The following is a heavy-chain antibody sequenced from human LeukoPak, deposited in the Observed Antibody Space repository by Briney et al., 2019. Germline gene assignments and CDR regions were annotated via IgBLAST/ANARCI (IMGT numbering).Heavy chain of an antibody. CDR2: IYYSGST. Sequence: SETLSLTCTVSGGSISSYYWSWIRQPPGKGLEWIGYIYYSGSTNYNPSLKSRVTISVDTSKNHFSLKLSSVTAADTAIYYCARGLNYYDSSGPNDYWGQGTLVTVSS. CDR1: GGSISSYY. D-gene: IGHD3-22*01. J-gene: IGHJ4*02. V-gene: IGHV4-59*01. CDR3: ARGLNYYDSSGPNDY.